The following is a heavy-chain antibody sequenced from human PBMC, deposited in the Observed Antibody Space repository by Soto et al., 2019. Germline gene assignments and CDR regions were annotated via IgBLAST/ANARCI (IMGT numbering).Heavy chain of an antibody. CDR2: ISSSGSTI. CDR1: GFTFSDYY. D-gene: IGHD2-15*01. Sequence: QVQLVESGGGLVKPGGSLRLSCAASGFTFSDYYMSWIRQAPGKGLEWVSYISSSGSTIYYADSVKGRFTISRDNANNSRYLQMNSLRAEDTAVYYCARLRGYCSGGSCYSVGWFDPWGQGTLVTVSS. CDR3: ARLRGYCSGGSCYSVGWFDP. J-gene: IGHJ5*02. V-gene: IGHV3-11*01.